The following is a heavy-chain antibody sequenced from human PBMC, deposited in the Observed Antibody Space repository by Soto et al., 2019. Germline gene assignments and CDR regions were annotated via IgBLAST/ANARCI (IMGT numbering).Heavy chain of an antibody. D-gene: IGHD2-2*01. Sequence: GGSLRLSCKTSGFTFGAYALNWVRQAPGRGLEWVGFIRSTPAGWTAEYAAAVKDRFTVSRDASSSTAYLQMDSLRTEDTAVYFCTRIGPEAAMRWYFDYWGQGTLVTVSS. CDR3: TRIGPEAAMRWYFDY. V-gene: IGHV3-49*04. CDR2: IRSTPAGWTA. J-gene: IGHJ4*02. CDR1: GFTFGAYA.